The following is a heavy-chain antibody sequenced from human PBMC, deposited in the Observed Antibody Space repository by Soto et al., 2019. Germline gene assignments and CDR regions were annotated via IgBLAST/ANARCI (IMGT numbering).Heavy chain of an antibody. Sequence: GGSLRLSCAASGFTFSSHAMTWVRQAPGKGLEWVAGISGSGDDTYYADSVKGRFTISRDNSKNRLYLQMNSLRAEDTAVYYCTKDMEYSSGWFSMGANFDYWGQGTLVTVSS. J-gene: IGHJ4*02. D-gene: IGHD6-19*01. V-gene: IGHV3-23*01. CDR2: ISGSGDDT. CDR3: TKDMEYSSGWFSMGANFDY. CDR1: GFTFSSHA.